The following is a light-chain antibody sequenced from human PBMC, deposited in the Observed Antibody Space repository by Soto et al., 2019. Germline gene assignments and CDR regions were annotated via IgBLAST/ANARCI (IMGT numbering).Light chain of an antibody. Sequence: QLTQAPSSLSASVGDRVTITCRASQGISSNLAWYQQKPGRAPKLLIFGASTLQSGVPSRFSGSGSGTEFTLTISSLQSEDFALYYCQQYNNWPRTFGQGTQVDIK. CDR3: QQYNNWPRT. J-gene: IGKJ1*01. V-gene: IGKV1-9*01. CDR1: QGISSN. CDR2: GAS.